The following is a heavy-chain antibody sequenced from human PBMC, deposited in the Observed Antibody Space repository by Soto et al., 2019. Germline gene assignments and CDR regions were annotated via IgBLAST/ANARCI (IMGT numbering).Heavy chain of an antibody. Sequence: SETLSLTCTVSGGSISSGGYYWSWIRQHPGKGLEWIGYIYYSGSTYYNPSLKSRVTISVDTSKNQFSLKLSSVTAADTAVYYCARDIEVVVAATHAFDIWGQGTMVTVSS. D-gene: IGHD2-15*01. V-gene: IGHV4-31*03. CDR3: ARDIEVVVAATHAFDI. CDR2: IYYSGST. CDR1: GGSISSGGYY. J-gene: IGHJ3*02.